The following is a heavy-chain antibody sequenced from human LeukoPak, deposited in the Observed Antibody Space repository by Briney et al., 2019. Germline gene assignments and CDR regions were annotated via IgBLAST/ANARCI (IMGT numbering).Heavy chain of an antibody. CDR3: TTDRPSYCSGGSCSLGYYYYGMDV. Sequence: GGSLRLSCAASGFTFSNAWMSWVRQAPGKGLEWVGRIKSETDGGTTDYAAPVKGRFTIPRDDSKNTLYLQMNSLKTEDTAVYYCTTDRPSYCSGGSCSLGYYYYGMDVWGQGTTVTVSS. CDR1: GFTFSNAW. J-gene: IGHJ6*02. CDR2: IKSETDGGTT. V-gene: IGHV3-15*01. D-gene: IGHD2-15*01.